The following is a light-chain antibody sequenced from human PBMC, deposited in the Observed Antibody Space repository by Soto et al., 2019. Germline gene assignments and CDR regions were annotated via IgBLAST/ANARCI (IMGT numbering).Light chain of an antibody. V-gene: IGKV1-33*01. CDR2: DTS. CDR1: QDPNNY. CDR3: QQYNEVPYT. J-gene: IGKJ2*01. Sequence: DIQMTQSPSSLSASVGDRVSISCQANQDPNNYLNWYHQKPGKAPRLVFYDTSTLEIGVPPRFGGSRSGTDFTLTISGLQPEDVGTYYCQQYNEVPYTFGQGTKVEMK.